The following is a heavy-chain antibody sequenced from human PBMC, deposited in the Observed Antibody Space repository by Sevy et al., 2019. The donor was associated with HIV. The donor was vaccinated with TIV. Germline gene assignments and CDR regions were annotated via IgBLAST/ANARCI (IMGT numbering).Heavy chain of an antibody. Sequence: GGSLRLSCAASGFTFRSYAMYWVRQAPGKGLEWVAVISYDGTNKYYADSLKSRFTISRDNSKNTLYLQMTSLRPEETAVYYCARSWLREGGYYFDYWAQGTLVTVSS. V-gene: IGHV3-30-3*01. J-gene: IGHJ4*02. CDR1: GFTFRSYA. CDR3: ARSWLREGGYYFDY. CDR2: ISYDGTNK. D-gene: IGHD5-12*01.